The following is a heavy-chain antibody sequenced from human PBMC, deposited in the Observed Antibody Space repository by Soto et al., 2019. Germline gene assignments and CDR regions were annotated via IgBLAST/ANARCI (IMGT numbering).Heavy chain of an antibody. CDR1: GGSITSYY. Sequence: QVQLQESGPGLVKPSETLSLTCTVSGGSITSYYWSWIRQPPGKGLEWIGYIHNSGSTSYNPSPQSRVTISADVSKNQFSLDLRSVTAADTAVYYCASRWSGIDYWGHGILVTVSS. D-gene: IGHD3-10*01. J-gene: IGHJ4*01. CDR2: IHNSGST. V-gene: IGHV4-59*01. CDR3: ASRWSGIDY.